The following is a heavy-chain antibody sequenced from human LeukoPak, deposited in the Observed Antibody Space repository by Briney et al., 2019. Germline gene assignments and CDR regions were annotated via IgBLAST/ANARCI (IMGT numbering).Heavy chain of an antibody. CDR1: GGSFSGYY. D-gene: IGHD1-1*01. CDR2: IDHSGST. CDR3: ASQVRLERRYYYYSMDV. Sequence: SETLSFTCAVYGGSFSGYYWSWIRQPPGKGLEWIGEIDHSGSTNYNPSLKSRVTISVDTSKNQFSLKLSSVTAADTAVYYCASQVRLERRYYYYSMDVWGKGTTVIVSS. V-gene: IGHV4-34*01. J-gene: IGHJ6*03.